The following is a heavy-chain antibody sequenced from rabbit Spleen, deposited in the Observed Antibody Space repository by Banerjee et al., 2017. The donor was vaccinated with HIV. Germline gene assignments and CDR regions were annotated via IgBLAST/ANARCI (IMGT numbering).Heavy chain of an antibody. Sequence: QEQLEESGGGLVKPEGSLTLTCKASGFDFSVYGLSWVRQAPGKGLEWIGYIEPIFGRTYYASWVNGRFTISSHNAQNTVILQLNSLTAADTATYFCVRDLGYDDYSEKGYFNLWGPGTLVTVS. CDR1: GFDFSVYG. D-gene: IGHD2-1*01. CDR2: IEPIFGRT. CDR3: VRDLGYDDYSEKGYFNL. V-gene: IGHV1S47*01. J-gene: IGHJ4*01.